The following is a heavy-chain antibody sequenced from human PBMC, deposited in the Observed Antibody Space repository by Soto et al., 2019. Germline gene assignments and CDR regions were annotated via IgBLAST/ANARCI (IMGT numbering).Heavy chain of an antibody. Sequence: EVQLLESGGGLVQPGGSLRLSCAASGFTFSSYAMSWVRQAPGKGLEWVSAISGSGGSTYYADSVKGRFTISRDNSKNTLYQQMNSLRAEDTAVYYCSKAVNLAVTTHWGQGTLVTVSS. CDR1: GFTFSSYA. V-gene: IGHV3-23*01. D-gene: IGHD4-17*01. CDR3: SKAVNLAVTTH. CDR2: ISGSGGST. J-gene: IGHJ4*02.